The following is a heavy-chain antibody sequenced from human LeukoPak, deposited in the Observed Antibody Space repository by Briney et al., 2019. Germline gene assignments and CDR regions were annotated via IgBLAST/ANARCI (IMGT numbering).Heavy chain of an antibody. J-gene: IGHJ4*02. D-gene: IGHD5-12*01. CDR2: VSAYNGDT. CDR1: GYTFTSYG. Sequence: AAVKLCCTASGYTFTSYGISWVRHAPGQGIEWMGGVSAYNGDTNYAQKLHGRVTMTTATSNGTAYMELRRLRSDDTGVYYCARDYIGYDTDYWGQGTLVTVSS. V-gene: IGHV1-18*01. CDR3: ARDYIGYDTDY.